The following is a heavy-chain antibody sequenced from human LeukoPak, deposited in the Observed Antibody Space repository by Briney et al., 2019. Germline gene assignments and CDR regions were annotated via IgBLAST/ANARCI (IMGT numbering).Heavy chain of an antibody. CDR2: ISSGDNTI. J-gene: IGHJ4*02. V-gene: IGHV3-11*04. D-gene: IGHD1-7*01. Sequence: GGSLRLSRAASGFTFSDYYMSWIRQAPGKGLEWVSYISSGDNTIYYADSVKGRFTMSRDNAKNSLYLQMNSLRAEDTAVYYCARVMGNYATDYWGQGTLVTVSP. CDR1: GFTFSDYY. CDR3: ARVMGNYATDY.